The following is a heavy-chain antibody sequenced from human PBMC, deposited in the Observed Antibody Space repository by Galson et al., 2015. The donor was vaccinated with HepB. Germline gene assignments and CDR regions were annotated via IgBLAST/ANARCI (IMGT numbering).Heavy chain of an antibody. D-gene: IGHD3-22*01. V-gene: IGHV7-4-1*02. J-gene: IGHJ4*02. CDR1: GYTFTNYG. Sequence: SVKVSCKASGYTFTNYGINWVRQAPGQGLEWMGWININTGNPTYAQGFTGRFVFSLDTAVSTAFLQISSLKADDTAVYYCARDYYDRSSDYWGQGTLATVSS. CDR2: ININTGNP. CDR3: ARDYYDRSSDY.